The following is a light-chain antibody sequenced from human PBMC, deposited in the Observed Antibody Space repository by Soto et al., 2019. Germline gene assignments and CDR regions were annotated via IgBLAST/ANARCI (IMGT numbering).Light chain of an antibody. CDR3: QVWDNNSYHFV. CDR2: GDS. Sequence: SYELTQPPSVSVAPGQTARITCEENDIGSKSVHWYQQKPGQAPVLVVFGDSDRPSGIPDRFSGSNSRNTATLTINSVEAGDEADYYCQVWDNNSYHFVLGSGTKV. J-gene: IGLJ1*01. CDR1: DIGSKS. V-gene: IGLV3-21*02.